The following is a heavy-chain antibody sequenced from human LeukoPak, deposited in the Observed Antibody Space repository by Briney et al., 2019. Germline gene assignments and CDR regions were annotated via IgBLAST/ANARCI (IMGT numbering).Heavy chain of an antibody. Sequence: SETLSLTCTVSGGSVSSHFWSWIRQPAGKGLEWIGRIYTSGSTNYNPSLKSRVTMSVDTSKNQFSLKLSSVTAADTAVYYCARQYYYDSGGFSTNFDYWGQGTLVTVSS. CDR2: IYTSGST. J-gene: IGHJ4*02. CDR3: ARQYYYDSGGFSTNFDY. V-gene: IGHV4-4*07. D-gene: IGHD3-22*01. CDR1: GGSVSSHF.